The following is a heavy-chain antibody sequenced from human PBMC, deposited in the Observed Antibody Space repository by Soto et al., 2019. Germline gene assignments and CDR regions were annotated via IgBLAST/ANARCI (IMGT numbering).Heavy chain of an antibody. J-gene: IGHJ6*02. V-gene: IGHV3-48*01. CDR1: GFTFSSYS. Sequence: EVQLVESGGGLVQPGGSLRLSCAASGFTFSSYSMNWVRQAPGKGLEWVSYISSGSSTIYYADSVKGRFTISRDNDKNSLYLQMNSLRAEDTAVYYCARARRDSSYYGMDVWGQGTTVTVSS. CDR3: ARARRDSSYYGMDV. CDR2: ISSGSSTI.